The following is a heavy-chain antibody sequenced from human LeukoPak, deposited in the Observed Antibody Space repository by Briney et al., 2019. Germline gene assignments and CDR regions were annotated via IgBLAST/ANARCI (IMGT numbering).Heavy chain of an antibody. CDR3: ARNNGMDV. CDR2: VNRDGSET. J-gene: IGHJ6*02. V-gene: IGHV3-7*03. Sequence: PGGSLRLSCVASGFTFNNFWMSWVRQAPGRGPEWVANVNRDGSETYYLDSVKGRFTISKDNAKNSLYLQMNSLRAEDTALYHCARNNGMDVWGQGTTVIVSS. CDR1: GFTFNNFW.